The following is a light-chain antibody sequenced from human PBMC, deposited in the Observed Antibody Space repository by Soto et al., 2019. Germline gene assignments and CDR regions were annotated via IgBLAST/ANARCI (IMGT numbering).Light chain of an antibody. V-gene: IGLV1-40*01. CDR2: GNI. CDR3: QSHDSSLSGFV. CDR1: SSNIGAGYD. J-gene: IGLJ1*01. Sequence: QSVLTQPPSVSGAPGQRVTISCTGSSSNIGAGYDVHWYQQLPGTAPKLLIYGNINRPSGVPDRFSGSKSGTSASLAITGLQAEDEADYYCQSHDSSLSGFVFGPGTKLTVL.